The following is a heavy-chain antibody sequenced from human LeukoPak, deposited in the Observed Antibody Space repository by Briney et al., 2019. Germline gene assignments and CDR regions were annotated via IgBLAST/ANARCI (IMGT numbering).Heavy chain of an antibody. Sequence: SETLSLTCTVSGGSISSYYWGWIRQPPGKGLEWIGSIYYSGSTYYNPPLKSRVTISVDTSKNQFSLKLSSVTAADTAVYYCASPYSGSYYYFDYWGQGTLVTVSS. D-gene: IGHD1-26*01. CDR3: ASPYSGSYYYFDY. CDR1: GGSISSYY. J-gene: IGHJ4*02. V-gene: IGHV4-39*01. CDR2: IYYSGST.